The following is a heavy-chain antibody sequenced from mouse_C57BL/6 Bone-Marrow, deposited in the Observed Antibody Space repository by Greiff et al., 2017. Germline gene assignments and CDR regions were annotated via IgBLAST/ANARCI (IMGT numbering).Heavy chain of an antibody. CDR2: ISSGSSTI. D-gene: IGHD2-3*01. CDR1: GFTFSDYG. CDR3: ARWLLRWYFDV. Sequence: EVKLVESGGGLVKPGGSLKLSCAASGFTFSDYGMHWVRQAPEKGLEWVAYISSGSSTIYYADTVKGRFTISSDNAKNTLFLQMTSLRSEDTAMYYCARWLLRWYFDVWGTGTTVTVSS. J-gene: IGHJ1*03. V-gene: IGHV5-17*01.